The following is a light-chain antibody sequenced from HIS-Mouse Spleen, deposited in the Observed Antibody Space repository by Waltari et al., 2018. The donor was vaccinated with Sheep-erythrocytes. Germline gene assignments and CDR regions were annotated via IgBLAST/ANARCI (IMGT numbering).Light chain of an antibody. CDR3: CSYAGSYNHV. V-gene: IGLV2-11*01. CDR1: SSDVGGYNY. J-gene: IGLJ1*01. Sequence: QSALTQPRSVSGSPGQSVTISCTGTSSDVGGYNYVSWYQQHPGKAPKLMIYYVSKRPQGAPDCFSRSKSGTTASLTISGLQAEDEADYYCCSYAGSYNHVFATGTKVTVL. CDR2: YVS.